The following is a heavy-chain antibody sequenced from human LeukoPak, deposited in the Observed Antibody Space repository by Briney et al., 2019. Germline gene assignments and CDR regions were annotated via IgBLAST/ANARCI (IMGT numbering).Heavy chain of an antibody. CDR2: IYTSGST. V-gene: IGHV4-4*07. Sequence: SETLSLTCTVSGGSISSYYWSWLRQPAGKGLEWIGRIYTSGSTNYNPSLESRVTMSVDTSKNQFSLKLSSVTAADTAVYYCARDGYDFWSGYSYSPNAFDIWGQGTMVTVSS. D-gene: IGHD3-3*01. CDR1: GGSISSYY. CDR3: ARDGYDFWSGYSYSPNAFDI. J-gene: IGHJ3*02.